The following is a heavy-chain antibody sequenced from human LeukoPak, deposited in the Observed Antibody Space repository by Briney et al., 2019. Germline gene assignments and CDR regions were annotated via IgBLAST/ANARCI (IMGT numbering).Heavy chain of an antibody. Sequence: GGSLRLSCAASGFTFDDYAMHWVRQVPGKGLGWVSLISGDGGSTYYADSVKGRFTISRDNSKNSLYLQMNSLRTEDTALYYCAKDIYSRRGSYFEHWGQGTLVTVSS. D-gene: IGHD2-15*01. CDR3: AKDIYSRRGSYFEH. CDR2: ISGDGGST. V-gene: IGHV3-43*02. CDR1: GFTFDDYA. J-gene: IGHJ1*01.